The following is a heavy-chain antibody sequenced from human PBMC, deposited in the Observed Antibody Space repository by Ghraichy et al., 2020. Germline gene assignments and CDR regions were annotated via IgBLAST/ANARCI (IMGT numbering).Heavy chain of an antibody. Sequence: GGSLRLSCAASGFTFSDHYMDWVRQAPGKGLEWVGRIRKKVNGYTTEYAASVKGRFTISRDDLKNLLFLQMNNLKTEDTAVYYCTRVSSTENYTFDYWGQGTLVTVSS. CDR2: IRKKVNGYTT. J-gene: IGHJ4*02. CDR1: GFTFSDHY. CDR3: TRVSSTENYTFDY. V-gene: IGHV3-72*01. D-gene: IGHD5-24*01.